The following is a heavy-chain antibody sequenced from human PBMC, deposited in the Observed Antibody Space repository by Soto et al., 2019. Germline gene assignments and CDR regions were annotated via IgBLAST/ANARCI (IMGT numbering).Heavy chain of an antibody. CDR2: INHSGST. CDR1: GGSFSGYY. J-gene: IGHJ6*02. V-gene: IGHV4-34*01. CDR3: ARVSGIYYYGMDV. D-gene: IGHD3-10*01. Sequence: SETLSLTCAVYGGSFSGYYWSWIRHPPGKGLEWIGEINHSGSTNYNPSLKSRVTISVDTSKNQFSLKLSSVTAADTAVYYCARVSGIYYYGMDVWAQGTTVPVSS.